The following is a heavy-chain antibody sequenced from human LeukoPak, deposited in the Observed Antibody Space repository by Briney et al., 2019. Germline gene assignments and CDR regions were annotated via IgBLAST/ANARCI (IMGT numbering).Heavy chain of an antibody. CDR2: IYYSGNT. CDR3: AKTNWGAFDI. V-gene: IGHV4-59*03. CDR1: GGSISSSY. Sequence: PSETLSLTCTVSGGSISSSYWSWIRQPPGKGLEWIGFIYYSGNTHYNPSLESRVTISVDTSKNLFSLKLSSVTAADTAVYYCAKTNWGAFDIWGQGTMVTVSS. J-gene: IGHJ3*02. D-gene: IGHD7-27*01.